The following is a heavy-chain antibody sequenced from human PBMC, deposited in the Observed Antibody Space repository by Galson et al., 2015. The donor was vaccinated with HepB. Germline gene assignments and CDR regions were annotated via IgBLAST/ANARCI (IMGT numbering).Heavy chain of an antibody. V-gene: IGHV1-24*01. Sequence: SVKVSCKVSGYTLTELSMHWVRQAPGKGLEWMGGFDPEDGETIYAQKFQGRVTMTEDTSTDTAYMELSSLRSEDTAVYYCATPGVVPAAMLDYYYYGMDVWGQGTTVTVSS. CDR3: ATPGVVPAAMLDYYYYGMDV. CDR2: FDPEDGET. CDR1: GYTLTELS. J-gene: IGHJ6*02. D-gene: IGHD2-2*01.